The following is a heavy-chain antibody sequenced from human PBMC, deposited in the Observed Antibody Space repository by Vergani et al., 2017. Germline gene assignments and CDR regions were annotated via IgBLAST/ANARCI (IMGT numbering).Heavy chain of an antibody. CDR3: AKSGWLQHFGAHYFDS. CDR1: GFAFSRYA. J-gene: IGHJ4*02. V-gene: IGHV3-23*01. CDR2: LTASGSGI. D-gene: IGHD5-24*01. Sequence: EVQLFESGGRLVQPGGSLRLSCVASGFAFSRYAMSWVRQAPGKGLEWVSGLTASGSGISYADSVRGRFTISRDNSKNTLFLQMDSLRAEDTAVYYCAKSGWLQHFGAHYFDSWGQGILVTVSS.